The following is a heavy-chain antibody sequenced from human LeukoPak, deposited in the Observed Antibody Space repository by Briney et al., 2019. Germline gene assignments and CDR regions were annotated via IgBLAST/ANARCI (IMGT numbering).Heavy chain of an antibody. Sequence: GGSLRLSCAASGFTFSSYWMHWVRQAPGKGLVWVSRINSDGSSTSYADSVKGRFTISRDNAKNTLYLQMHSLRPEDTAVYYCAKLRDYPDAFDIWGQGTVVTVSS. V-gene: IGHV3-74*01. D-gene: IGHD4-17*01. CDR1: GFTFSSYW. CDR2: INSDGSST. J-gene: IGHJ3*02. CDR3: AKLRDYPDAFDI.